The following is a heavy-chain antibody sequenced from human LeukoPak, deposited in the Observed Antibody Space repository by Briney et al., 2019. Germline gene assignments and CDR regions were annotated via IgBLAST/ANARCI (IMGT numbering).Heavy chain of an antibody. CDR1: GFTFSSYW. CDR3: ARDLPYYYGSGSYYRY. Sequence: GGSLRLSCAASGFTFSSYWMSWVRQAPGKGLEWVANIKQDGSEKYYVDSVKGRFTISRDNAKNSLYLQMNSLRAEDTAVYYCARDLPYYYGSGSYYRYWGQGTLVTVSS. J-gene: IGHJ4*02. V-gene: IGHV3-7*01. D-gene: IGHD3-10*01. CDR2: IKQDGSEK.